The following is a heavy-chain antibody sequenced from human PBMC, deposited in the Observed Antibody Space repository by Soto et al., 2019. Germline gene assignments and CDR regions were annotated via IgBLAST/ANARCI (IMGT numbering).Heavy chain of an antibody. Sequence: QVQLVQSGAEMKKPGASVKVSCKASGYTFTNYGITWVRQAPGQGLEWRGWISAYNGNTNYAQKLQGRVTMTTDTSKSTAYMELTSLSSDDTAVYYCAKIPLMIPGPLHYWGQGTLVTVSS. CDR3: AKIPLMIPGPLHY. V-gene: IGHV1-18*01. CDR1: GYTFTNYG. CDR2: ISAYNGNT. D-gene: IGHD3-16*01. J-gene: IGHJ4*02.